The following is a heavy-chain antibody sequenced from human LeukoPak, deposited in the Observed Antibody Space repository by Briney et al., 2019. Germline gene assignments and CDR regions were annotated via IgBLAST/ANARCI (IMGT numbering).Heavy chain of an antibody. CDR1: GFTFSGHW. CDR2: INVDGSIT. D-gene: IGHD1-26*01. V-gene: IGHV3-74*01. Sequence: GGSLRLSCAASGFTFSGHWMHWVRQVPGKGLVWVSCINVDGSITSHADSVKGRFTIFRDNAKNTLYLQLNSLRAEDTAVYYCGRGTAGTYLGSDYWGQGTLVTVSS. J-gene: IGHJ4*02. CDR3: GRGTAGTYLGSDY.